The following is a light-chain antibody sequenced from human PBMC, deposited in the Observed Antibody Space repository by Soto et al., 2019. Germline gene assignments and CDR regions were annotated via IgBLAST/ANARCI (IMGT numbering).Light chain of an antibody. CDR3: QQRSAWPLT. J-gene: IGKJ4*01. CDR1: QSVRTY. CDR2: DAS. Sequence: EIVMTQSPATLSLSPGARATLSCRASQSVRTYLAWYQQKPGHAPRLLLFDASLRATGIPARFSGSGSGTDFTLTIRNLEPEDFAVYYCQQRSAWPLTFGGGTEVEIK. V-gene: IGKV3-11*01.